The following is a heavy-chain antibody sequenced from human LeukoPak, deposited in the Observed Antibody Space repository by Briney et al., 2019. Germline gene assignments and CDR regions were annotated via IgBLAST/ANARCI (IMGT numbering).Heavy chain of an antibody. Sequence: KPSETLSLTCAVCGGSFSGYYWSWIRQPPGKGLEWIGEINHSGSTNYNPSLKSRVTISVDTSKNQFSLKLSSVTAADTAVYYCARGAVPVRGLYYYYYGMDVWGQGTTVTVSS. V-gene: IGHV4-34*01. CDR2: INHSGST. J-gene: IGHJ6*02. CDR3: ARGAVPVRGLYYYYYGMDV. D-gene: IGHD3-10*01. CDR1: GGSFSGYY.